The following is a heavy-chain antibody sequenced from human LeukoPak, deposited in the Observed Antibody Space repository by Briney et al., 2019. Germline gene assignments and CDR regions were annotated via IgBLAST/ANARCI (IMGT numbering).Heavy chain of an antibody. CDR3: ALSVSPSAIFGVVIPNLNWFDP. CDR2: IYWTDDK. J-gene: IGHJ5*02. Sequence: SGPTLVKPTQTLTLTCTISAISLSTSGVGVGWIRQPPGTALEWLALIYWTDDKRYSPSLKSRLTITKDTSKNQVVLTMTNMDPVDTATYYCALSVSPSAIFGVVIPNLNWFDPWGQGTLVTVSS. CDR1: AISLSTSGVG. V-gene: IGHV2-5*01. D-gene: IGHD3-3*01.